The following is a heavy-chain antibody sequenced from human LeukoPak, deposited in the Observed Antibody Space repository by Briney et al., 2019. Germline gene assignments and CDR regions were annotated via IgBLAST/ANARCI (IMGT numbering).Heavy chain of an antibody. CDR2: IYYSGST. Sequence: PSETLSPTCAVYGGSFSGYYWSWIRQPPGKGLEWIGYIYYSGSTYYNPSLKSRVTISVDTSKNQFSLKLSSVTAADTAVYYCAREGGAPRPHNWFDPWGQGTLVTVSS. CDR3: AREGGAPRPHNWFDP. J-gene: IGHJ5*02. D-gene: IGHD3-16*01. V-gene: IGHV4-34*01. CDR1: GGSFSGYY.